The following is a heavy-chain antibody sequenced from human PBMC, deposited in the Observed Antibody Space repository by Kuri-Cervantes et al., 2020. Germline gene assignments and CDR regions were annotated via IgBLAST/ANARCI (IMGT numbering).Heavy chain of an antibody. CDR1: GFTFSDYY. CDR2: ISSSGSTI. J-gene: IGHJ3*02. CDR3: ARSGDYVAYDAFDI. D-gene: IGHD4-17*01. Sequence: GGSLRLSCAASGFTFSDYYMTWIRQAPGKGLEWVSYISSSGSTIYYADSVKGRFTISRDNAKNSLYLQMNSLRAEDTAVYYCARSGDYVAYDAFDIWGQGTMVTVSS. V-gene: IGHV3-11*04.